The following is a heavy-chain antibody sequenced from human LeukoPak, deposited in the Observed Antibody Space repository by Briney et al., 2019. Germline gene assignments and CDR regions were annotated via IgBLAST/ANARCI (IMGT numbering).Heavy chain of an antibody. D-gene: IGHD6-13*01. V-gene: IGHV3-7*04. J-gene: IGHJ4*02. CDR3: ARGAHYSSTWYYFDY. Sequence: GGSLRLSCAASGFTFSDYYMTWIRQAPGKGLEWVADIKQDGSEKYYVDSVKGRFTISRDNAKSSLYLQMNSLRAEDTAVYYCARGAHYSSTWYYFDYWGLGTLVSVSS. CDR1: GFTFSDYY. CDR2: IKQDGSEK.